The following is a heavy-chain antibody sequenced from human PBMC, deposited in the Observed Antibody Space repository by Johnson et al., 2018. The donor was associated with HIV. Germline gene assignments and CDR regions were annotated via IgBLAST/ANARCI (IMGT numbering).Heavy chain of an antibody. Sequence: MLLVESGGGVVQPGRSLRLSCAASGFTFDDYGMSWVRQAPGKGLEWVSGLNWNGGSNKYYADSVKGRFTISRDNSKNTLYLQMNSLRAEDTAVYYCARDFVSWGATTGGPFDIWGQGTMVTVSS. J-gene: IGHJ3*02. D-gene: IGHD1-26*01. V-gene: IGHV3-20*04. CDR2: LNWNGGSNK. CDR1: GFTFDDYG. CDR3: ARDFVSWGATTGGPFDI.